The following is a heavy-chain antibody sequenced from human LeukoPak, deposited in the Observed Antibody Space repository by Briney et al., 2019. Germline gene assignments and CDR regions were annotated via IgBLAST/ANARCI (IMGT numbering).Heavy chain of an antibody. CDR1: GGSISSYY. J-gene: IGHJ5*02. V-gene: IGHV4-59*08. D-gene: IGHD1-26*01. Sequence: SETLSLTXTVSGGSISSYYWSWIRQPPGKGLEWIGYIYYSGSTNYNPSLKSRVTISVDTSKNQFSLKLSSVTAADTAVYYCARHEYSGSYYGLSWFDPWGQGTLVTVSS. CDR2: IYYSGST. CDR3: ARHEYSGSYYGLSWFDP.